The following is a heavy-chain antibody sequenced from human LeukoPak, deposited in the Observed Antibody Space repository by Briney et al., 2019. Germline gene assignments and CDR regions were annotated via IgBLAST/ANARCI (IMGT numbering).Heavy chain of an antibody. Sequence: ASVKVSCKASGYTFTGYYMHWVRQAPGQGLEWMGWINPNSGGTNYAQKFQGRVTMTRDTSISTAYMELSRLRSDDTAVYYCARVNSYNWNDVRSDPWGQGTLLTVYS. CDR2: INPNSGGT. CDR3: ARVNSYNWNDVRSDP. V-gene: IGHV1-2*02. D-gene: IGHD1-20*01. J-gene: IGHJ5*02. CDR1: GYTFTGYY.